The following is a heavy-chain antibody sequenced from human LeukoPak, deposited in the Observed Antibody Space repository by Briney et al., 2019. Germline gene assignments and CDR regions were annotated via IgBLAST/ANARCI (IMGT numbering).Heavy chain of an antibody. Sequence: SETLSLTCTVAGGSISSHYWSWIRQSPGKGREWMGYIYNSGGTNCNPSLKRRVTISVDTSKNQFYLKLSSVTAADTAVYYCARVDYYDSSAPAFDIWGQGTMVTVSS. J-gene: IGHJ3*02. CDR1: GGSISSHY. CDR3: ARVDYYDSSAPAFDI. V-gene: IGHV4-59*11. CDR2: IYNSGGT. D-gene: IGHD3-22*01.